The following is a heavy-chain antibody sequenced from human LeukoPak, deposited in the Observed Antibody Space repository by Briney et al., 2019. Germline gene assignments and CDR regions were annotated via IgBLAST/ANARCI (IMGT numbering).Heavy chain of an antibody. V-gene: IGHV4-4*07. CDR2: IHTSGST. D-gene: IGHD3-16*02. CDR3: ARATLRLGDLSLSNYFDP. CDR1: GGSISSYY. Sequence: SETLSLTCTVSGGSISSYYWSWIRQPAGKGLEWVGRIHTSGSTNYNPSLKSRVTMSVDTSKNQFSLKLSSVTAADTALYYCARATLRLGDLSLSNYFDPWGQGTLVTVSS. J-gene: IGHJ5*02.